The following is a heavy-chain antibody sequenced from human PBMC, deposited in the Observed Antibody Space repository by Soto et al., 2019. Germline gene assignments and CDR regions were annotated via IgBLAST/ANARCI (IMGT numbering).Heavy chain of an antibody. Sequence: QVQLVESGGGVVQPGRSLRLSCAASGFTFSSYAMHWVRQAPGKGLEWVAVISYDGSNKYYADSVKGRFTISRDNSKNTLYRQMNSLRAEDTAGYYCARDLRGRDGYNSNWSDPWGQGTLVTVSS. V-gene: IGHV3-30-3*01. CDR3: ARDLRGRDGYNSNWSDP. CDR2: ISYDGSNK. J-gene: IGHJ5*02. D-gene: IGHD5-12*01. CDR1: GFTFSSYA.